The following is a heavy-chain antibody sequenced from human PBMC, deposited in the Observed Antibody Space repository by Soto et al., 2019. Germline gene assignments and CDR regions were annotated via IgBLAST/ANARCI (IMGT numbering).Heavy chain of an antibody. CDR3: ASPMVRGGNWFDP. CDR2: ISSSSSYI. D-gene: IGHD3-10*01. Sequence: GGSLRLSCAASGFTFSSYSMNWVRQAPGKGLEWVSSISSSSSYIYYADSVKGRFTISRDNAKNSLYLQMNSLRAEDTAVYYCASPMVRGGNWFDPWGQGTLVTVSS. V-gene: IGHV3-21*01. CDR1: GFTFSSYS. J-gene: IGHJ5*02.